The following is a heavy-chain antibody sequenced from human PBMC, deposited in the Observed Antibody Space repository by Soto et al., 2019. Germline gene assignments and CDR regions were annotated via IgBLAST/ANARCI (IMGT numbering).Heavy chain of an antibody. CDR1: GGSISSSSYY. J-gene: IGHJ5*02. D-gene: IGHD2-15*01. V-gene: IGHV4-39*01. Sequence: SETLSLTCTVSGGSISSSSYYWGWIRQPPGKGLEWIGSIYYSGSTYYNPSLKSRVTISVDTSKNQFSLKLSSVTAADTAVYYCARHGKDIVVVVAATVYNWFDPWGQGTLVT. CDR3: ARHGKDIVVVVAATVYNWFDP. CDR2: IYYSGST.